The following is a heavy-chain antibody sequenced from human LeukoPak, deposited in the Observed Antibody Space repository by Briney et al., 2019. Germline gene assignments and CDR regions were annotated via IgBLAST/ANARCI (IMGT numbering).Heavy chain of an antibody. Sequence: PSETLSLTCTVSGGSISSSDYFWGWIRQPPGEGLEWIASIYYSGTTHYNPSLKSRVTMSVDTSKNQFSLKLSSVTAADTAVYYCARVDTQGVPSPWGQGILVTVSS. J-gene: IGHJ5*02. V-gene: IGHV4-39*01. CDR2: IYYSGTT. CDR3: ARVDTQGVPSP. D-gene: IGHD3-16*01. CDR1: GGSISSSDYF.